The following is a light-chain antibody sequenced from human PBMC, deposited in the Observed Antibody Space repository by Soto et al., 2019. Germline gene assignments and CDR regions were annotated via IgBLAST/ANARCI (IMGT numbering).Light chain of an antibody. CDR2: EVT. J-gene: IGLJ2*01. Sequence: QSVLTQPPSASGSPGQSVTISCTGTSSDVGGYNYVSWYQQHPGKAPKLVIYEVTIRPSGVPDRFSGSKSGNTASLTVSGLQADDEADYYCSSYAGSNNYVVFGGGTKLTVL. CDR1: SSDVGGYNY. V-gene: IGLV2-8*01. CDR3: SSYAGSNNYVV.